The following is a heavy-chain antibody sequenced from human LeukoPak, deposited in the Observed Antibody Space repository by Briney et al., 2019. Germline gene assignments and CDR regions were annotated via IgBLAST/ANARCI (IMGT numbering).Heavy chain of an antibody. D-gene: IGHD1-26*01. CDR1: GGSISSGGYY. Sequence: SETLSLTCTVSGGSISSGGYYWSWIRQPPGKGLEWIGYIYYSGSTYYNPSLKSRVTISVDTSKNQFSLKLSSVTAADTAVYYCARADSGSYYAVRGAAFDIWGQGTMVTVSS. CDR3: ARADSGSYYAVRGAAFDI. CDR2: IYYSGST. V-gene: IGHV4-30-4*02. J-gene: IGHJ3*02.